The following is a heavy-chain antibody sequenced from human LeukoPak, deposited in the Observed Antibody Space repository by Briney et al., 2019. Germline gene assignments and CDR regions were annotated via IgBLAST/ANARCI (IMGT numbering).Heavy chain of an antibody. D-gene: IGHD3-16*01. Sequence: PGGSLRLSCAASGFTFSSYAMSWVRQAPGKGLEWVSAISGSGGSTYYADSGKGRFTISRDNSKNTLYPQMNSLRAEDTAVYYCAKAITFGATSKRYYFDYWGQGTLVTVSS. CDR2: ISGSGGST. J-gene: IGHJ4*02. CDR3: AKAITFGATSKRYYFDY. V-gene: IGHV3-23*01. CDR1: GFTFSSYA.